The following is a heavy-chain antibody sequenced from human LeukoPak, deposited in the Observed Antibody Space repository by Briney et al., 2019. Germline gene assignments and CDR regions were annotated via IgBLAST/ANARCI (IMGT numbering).Heavy chain of an antibody. V-gene: IGHV1-2*02. D-gene: IGHD1-1*01. J-gene: IGHJ3*02. CDR1: GYTFTSYA. CDR2: INPKSGGT. Sequence: ASVKVSCKASGYTFTSYAMNWVRQAPGQGLEWMGWINPKSGGTNFAQKFQGRVTMTRDTSINTLFMELSRLRSDDTAVYYCARDVALDGTFDIWGQGTMVTVSS. CDR3: ARDVALDGTFDI.